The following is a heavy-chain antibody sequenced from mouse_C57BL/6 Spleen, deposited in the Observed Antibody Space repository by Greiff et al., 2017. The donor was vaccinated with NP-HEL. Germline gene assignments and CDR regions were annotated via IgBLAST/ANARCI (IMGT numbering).Heavy chain of an antibody. CDR2: IYPGSGST. V-gene: IGHV1-55*01. Sequence: QVQLQQPGAELVKPGASVKMSCKASGYTFTSYWITWMKQRPGQGLEWIGDIYPGSGSTNYNEKFKSKATLTVDTSSSTAYMQLSSLTSEDSAVYYCARRDYSNYGWYFDVWGTGTTVTVSS. CDR3: ARRDYSNYGWYFDV. CDR1: GYTFTSYW. D-gene: IGHD2-5*01. J-gene: IGHJ1*03.